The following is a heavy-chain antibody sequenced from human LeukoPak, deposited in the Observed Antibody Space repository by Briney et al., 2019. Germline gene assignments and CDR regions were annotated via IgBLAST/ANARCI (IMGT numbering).Heavy chain of an antibody. CDR1: GGSITSYY. J-gene: IGHJ4*02. V-gene: IGHV4-59*01. Sequence: SETLSLTCTVSGGSITSYYWSWVRQPPGKGLEWIGYVYYSGSTNYDPSLKSRVTMPVDTSKNQFSLQVSSVTAADTAVYYCARVGSSSDRFDYWGQGTLVTVSS. D-gene: IGHD6-6*01. CDR2: VYYSGST. CDR3: ARVGSSSDRFDY.